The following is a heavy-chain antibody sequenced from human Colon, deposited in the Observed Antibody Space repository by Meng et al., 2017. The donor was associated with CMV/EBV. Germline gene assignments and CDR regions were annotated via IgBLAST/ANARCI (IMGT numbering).Heavy chain of an antibody. V-gene: IGHV1-18*04. CDR3: ARVYNWNNLFFYTMDV. J-gene: IGHJ6*02. CDR2: ITPYNGNT. CDR1: GYRFTDFG. Sequence: ASVKVSCKASGYRFTDFGITWVRQAPGQGLEWVGWITPYNGNTEYDQKFKDRVTMTKDTSTSTVYMELRSLRPNDTAVYFCARVYNWNNLFFYTMDVWGQGTAVTVSS. D-gene: IGHD1-1*01.